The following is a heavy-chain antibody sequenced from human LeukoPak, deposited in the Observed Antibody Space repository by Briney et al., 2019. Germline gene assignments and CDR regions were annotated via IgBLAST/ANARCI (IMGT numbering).Heavy chain of an antibody. V-gene: IGHV3-53*01. D-gene: IGHD2-2*01. CDR1: GFSVSNNY. CDR3: AKVSCSSTSCYSFDGDYFDY. Sequence: GGSLRLSCAASGFSVSNNYMNWVRQASGKGLEWVSVMHSDGRTFYADSVKGRFTISRDKSKNMFYLQMDSLRAEDTAVYYCAKVSCSSTSCYSFDGDYFDYWGQGTLVTVSS. J-gene: IGHJ4*02. CDR2: MHSDGRT.